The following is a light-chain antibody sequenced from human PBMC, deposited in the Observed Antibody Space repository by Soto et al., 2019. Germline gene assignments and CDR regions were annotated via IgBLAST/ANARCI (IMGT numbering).Light chain of an antibody. CDR1: SSDVGGYKY. J-gene: IGLJ1*01. V-gene: IGLV2-14*03. CDR2: DVS. CDR3: SSYTSSSSYV. Sequence: QSVLTQPASVSGSPGQSIAISCTGTSSDVGGYKYVSWYQHYPGKAPKLMIYDVSNRPSGVSDRFSVSKSGNTASLTISGLQSEDEADYYCSSYTSSSSYVFGTGTKVTVL.